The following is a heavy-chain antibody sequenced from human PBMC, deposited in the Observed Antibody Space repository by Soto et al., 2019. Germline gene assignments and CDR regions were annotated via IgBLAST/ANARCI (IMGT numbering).Heavy chain of an antibody. CDR2: ISFDGRDI. CDR1: GFTFSSFA. V-gene: IGHV3-30*18. D-gene: IGHD3-10*01. Sequence: QVQLVESGGGVVHPGTSLRLSCVTSGFTFSSFAMDWVRQAPGKGLEWVAAISFDGRDISYRESVKGRFTISRDKFKNTVYLQMNSLRPEDTAVYYCAKESLDYFDSGRFYAHAFDHWGQGPLVTVSS. J-gene: IGHJ4*02. CDR3: AKESLDYFDSGRFYAHAFDH.